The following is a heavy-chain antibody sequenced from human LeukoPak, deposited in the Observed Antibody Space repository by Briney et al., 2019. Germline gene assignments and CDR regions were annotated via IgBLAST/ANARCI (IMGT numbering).Heavy chain of an antibody. CDR3: ANVPAQLWSLGVDY. J-gene: IGHJ4*02. CDR1: GFTFSSYA. Sequence: GSLRLSCAASGFTFSSYAMSWVRQAPGKGLEWVSAISGSGGSTYYADSVKGRITISRDNSKNTLYLQMNSLRAEDTAVYYCANVPAQLWSLGVDYWGQGTLVTVSS. V-gene: IGHV3-23*01. D-gene: IGHD5-18*01. CDR2: ISGSGGST.